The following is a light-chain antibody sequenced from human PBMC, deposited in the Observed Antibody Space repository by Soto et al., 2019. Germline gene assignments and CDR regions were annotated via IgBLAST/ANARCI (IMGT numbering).Light chain of an antibody. CDR2: DVS. CDR1: QSVSSNY. Sequence: ETVLTQSPGTLSLSPGERATLSCRSSQSVSSNYLAWYQQKPGQAPRLLIYDVSSRTTGIPDRFSGSGSGTDFTLTISRLEPEDFAMYYSQQYGSSPTFGQGTKVEIK. J-gene: IGKJ1*01. CDR3: QQYGSSPT. V-gene: IGKV3-20*01.